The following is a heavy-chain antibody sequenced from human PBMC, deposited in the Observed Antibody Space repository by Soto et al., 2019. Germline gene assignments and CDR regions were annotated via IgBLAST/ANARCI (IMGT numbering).Heavy chain of an antibody. CDR2: ISWNSGSI. CDR1: GFTFDDYA. D-gene: IGHD6-19*01. CDR3: AKAGGSGWPWYFDL. Sequence: EVQLVESGGGLVQPGRSLRLSCAASGFTFDDYAMHWVRQAPGKGLEWVSGISWNSGSIGYADSVKGRFTISRDNAKNSLYLQMNSLRAEDTALYYCAKAGGSGWPWYFDLWGRGTLVTVSS. V-gene: IGHV3-9*01. J-gene: IGHJ2*01.